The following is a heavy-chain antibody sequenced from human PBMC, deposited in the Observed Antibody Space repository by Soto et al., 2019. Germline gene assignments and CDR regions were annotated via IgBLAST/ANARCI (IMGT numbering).Heavy chain of an antibody. CDR2: IIPIFGTA. V-gene: IGHV1-69*06. J-gene: IGHJ6*02. Sequence: VASVKVSCKASGGTFSSYAISWVRQAPGQGLEWMGGIIPIFGTANYAQKFQGRVTITADKSTSTAYMELSSLRSEDTAVYYCARAPFAGDPRYGMDVWGQRTTVTVSS. CDR1: GGTFSSYA. CDR3: ARAPFAGDPRYGMDV. D-gene: IGHD3-10*01.